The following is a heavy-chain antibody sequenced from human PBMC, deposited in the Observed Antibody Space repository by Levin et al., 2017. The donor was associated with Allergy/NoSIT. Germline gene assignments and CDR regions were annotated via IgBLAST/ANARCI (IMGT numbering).Heavy chain of an antibody. CDR1: GGSISSSSSY. Sequence: SETLSLTCTVSGGSISSSSSYWGWIRQPPGRGLEWIGSVHYTGGSTAYHASLKSRVTISVDTSKNQFSLKLTSVTDADTAVYFCVSYIRGYSNNWYTGYWGQGTRVTVS. CDR3: VSYIRGYSNNWYTGY. CDR2: VHYTGGST. V-gene: IGHV4-39*01. J-gene: IGHJ4*02. D-gene: IGHD6-13*01.